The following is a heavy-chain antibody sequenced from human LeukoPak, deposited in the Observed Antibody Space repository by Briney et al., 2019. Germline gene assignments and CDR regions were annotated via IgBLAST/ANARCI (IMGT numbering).Heavy chain of an antibody. CDR2: IIPIFGTA. D-gene: IGHD2-15*01. CDR3: ARARYCSGGSCYYFDY. J-gene: IGHJ4*02. V-gene: IGHV1-69*05. Sequence: SVKVSCKASGGTFSSYAISWVRQAPGQGLEWMGRIIPIFGTANYAQKFQGRVTITTDESTSTAYMELSSLRCEDTAVYYCARARYCSGGSCYYFDYWGQGTLVTVSS. CDR1: GGTFSSYA.